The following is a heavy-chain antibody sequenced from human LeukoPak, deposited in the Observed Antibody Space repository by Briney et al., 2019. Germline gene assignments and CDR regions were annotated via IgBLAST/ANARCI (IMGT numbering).Heavy chain of an antibody. Sequence: PGGSLRLSCAASGFTFSTYTMNWVRQAPGKGLEWVSYISNTGRSTYYADSVKGRFTISRDNAKNSLYLQMSSLRAEDTAVYYCARDLAYWGQGTLVTVSS. V-gene: IGHV3-48*01. CDR2: ISNTGRST. J-gene: IGHJ4*02. CDR1: GFTFSTYT. CDR3: ARDLAY.